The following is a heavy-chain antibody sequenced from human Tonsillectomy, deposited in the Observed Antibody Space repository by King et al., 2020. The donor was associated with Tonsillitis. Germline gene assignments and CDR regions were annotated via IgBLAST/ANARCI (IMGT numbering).Heavy chain of an antibody. CDR1: GFSFSGYA. CDR3: AKAMVVTGLLDS. D-gene: IGHD2-21*02. CDR2: VSNSGGVT. Sequence: VQLVESGGGLVQPGGSLRLACAASGFSFSGYAMSWVRQAPGKGLDWVSGVSNSGGVTYYADSVKGRFTISRDNSKKTLHLQMNSLRAEDTALYYCAKAMVVTGLLDSWGQGTLVTVSS. J-gene: IGHJ4*02. V-gene: IGHV3-23*04.